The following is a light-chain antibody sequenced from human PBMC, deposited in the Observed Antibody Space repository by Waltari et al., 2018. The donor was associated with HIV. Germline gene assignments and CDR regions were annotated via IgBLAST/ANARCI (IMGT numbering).Light chain of an antibody. J-gene: IGLJ3*02. CDR1: NLQHKS. CDR2: QDT. Sequence: SYDLTQPPSVSVSSGQPATVTCSGLNLQHKSVSWNHQRSGQSPVLVIYQDTKRPPGIPERFFGSTSENTATLTINETQPLDEAHYSCQAWDSGTIVFGGGTRLTVL. CDR3: QAWDSGTIV. V-gene: IGLV3-1*01.